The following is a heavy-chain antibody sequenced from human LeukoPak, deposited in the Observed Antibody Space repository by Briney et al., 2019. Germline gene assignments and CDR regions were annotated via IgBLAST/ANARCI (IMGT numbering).Heavy chain of an antibody. V-gene: IGHV3-30*02. J-gene: IGHJ4*02. D-gene: IGHD1-1*01. CDR3: AKALVPYNWNDEREVFDY. CDR2: IRYAGSNK. Sequence: GGSLRLSCAASGFTFSTYGMHWVRQAPGKGLEWVAFIRYAGSNKYYADSVKGRFTISRDNSENTLYLQMNSLRADDTAVYYCAKALVPYNWNDEREVFDYWGQGTLVTVSS. CDR1: GFTFSTYG.